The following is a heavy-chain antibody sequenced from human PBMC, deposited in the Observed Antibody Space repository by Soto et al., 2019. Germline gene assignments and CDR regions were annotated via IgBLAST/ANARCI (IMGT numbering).Heavy chain of an antibody. CDR3: AKDKRPEHYGDAFDY. CDR2: ISGSGGST. V-gene: IGHV3-23*01. Sequence: PGGSLRLSCAASGFTFSSYAMSWVRQAPGKGLEWVSAISGSGGSTYYTDSVKGRFTISRDNSKNTLYLQMNSLRAEDTAVYYCAKDKRPEHYGDAFDYWGQGTLVTVSS. J-gene: IGHJ4*02. D-gene: IGHD4-17*01. CDR1: GFTFSSYA.